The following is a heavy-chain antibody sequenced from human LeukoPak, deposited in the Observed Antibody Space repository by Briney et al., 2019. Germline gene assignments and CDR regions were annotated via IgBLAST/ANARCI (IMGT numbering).Heavy chain of an antibody. CDR2: MNPNSGNT. J-gene: IGHJ3*02. D-gene: IGHD3-22*01. CDR1: GYAFTSYD. Sequence: ASVKVSCKASGYAFTSYDINWGRQATGQGLEWMGWMNPNSGNTGYAQKFQGRVTMTRNTSISTAYMELSSLRSEDTAVYYCARVHYYDSSFAFDIWGQGTMVTVSS. CDR3: ARVHYYDSSFAFDI. V-gene: IGHV1-8*01.